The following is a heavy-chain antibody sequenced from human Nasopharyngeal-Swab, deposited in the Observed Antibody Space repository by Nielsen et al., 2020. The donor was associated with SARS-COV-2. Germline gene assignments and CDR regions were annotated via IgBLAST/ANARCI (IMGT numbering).Heavy chain of an antibody. Sequence: VRQAPGKGLEWVSYISSSSSTIYYTDPVKGRFTISRDNAKNSLYLQMNSLRAEDTAVYYCARDLNPSYNRAFDYWGRGTLVTVSS. V-gene: IGHV3-48*04. CDR3: ARDLNPSYNRAFDY. CDR2: ISSSSSTI. J-gene: IGHJ4*02. D-gene: IGHD3-10*01.